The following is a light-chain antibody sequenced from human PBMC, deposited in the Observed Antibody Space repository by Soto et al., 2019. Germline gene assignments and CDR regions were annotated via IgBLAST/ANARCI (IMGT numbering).Light chain of an antibody. Sequence: DVVMTQSPLSLPVTLGQPASISCRSSQSLVYSDGYTYLNWFHQRPGQSPRRLIYQVSNRDSGVPDRFSGSGSGTDFTLKISRVEAEDIGVYYCMQGTHRPWTFGQGTKVEIK. CDR1: QSLVYSDGYTY. J-gene: IGKJ1*01. CDR3: MQGTHRPWT. V-gene: IGKV2-30*01. CDR2: QVS.